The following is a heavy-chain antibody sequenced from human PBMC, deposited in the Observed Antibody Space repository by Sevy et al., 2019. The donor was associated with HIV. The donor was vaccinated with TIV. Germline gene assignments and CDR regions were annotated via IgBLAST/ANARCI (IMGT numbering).Heavy chain of an antibody. D-gene: IGHD2-15*01. CDR3: ARHRTGSGCSHAFDI. J-gene: IGHJ3*02. CDR2: INHSGGT. Sequence: SETLSLTCAVYGGSFSGYYWSWIRQPPGKGLEWIGEINHSGGTNYNPSLKSRVTISVDTSKNQFSLKLNSVTAADTAVFYCARHRTGSGCSHAFDIWGQGTMVTVSS. CDR1: GGSFSGYY. V-gene: IGHV4-34*01.